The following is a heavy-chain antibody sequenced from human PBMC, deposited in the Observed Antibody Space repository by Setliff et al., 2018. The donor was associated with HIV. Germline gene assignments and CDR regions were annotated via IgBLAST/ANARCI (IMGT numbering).Heavy chain of an antibody. CDR1: GYTFSTNA. J-gene: IGHJ4*02. CDR2: INAGDDNT. CDR3: AKEGDRYGLDLDY. Sequence: GASVKVSCKAFGYTFSTNAIHWVRQAPGQSLEWMGYINAGDDNTRYSEKFQGRVTITRDTSANTAYMELSSRRSEDTAVYYCAKEGDRYGLDLDYWGQGTLVTVSS. V-gene: IGHV1-3*01. D-gene: IGHD5-18*01.